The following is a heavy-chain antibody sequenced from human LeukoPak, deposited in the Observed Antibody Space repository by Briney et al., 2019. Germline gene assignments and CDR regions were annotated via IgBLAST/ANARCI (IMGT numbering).Heavy chain of an antibody. D-gene: IGHD2-2*01. CDR2: INPNSGAT. Sequence: GASVKVSCKSSGYTFIDYYIHWVRQAPGQGLEWMGWINPNSGATKYAQKFQGRVSMTRDTSINTAYMDLTNLGSDDTAIFYCARVKKLMPEFEFWGQGTLVTVSS. V-gene: IGHV1-2*02. J-gene: IGHJ4*02. CDR3: ARVKKLMPEFEF. CDR1: GYTFIDYY.